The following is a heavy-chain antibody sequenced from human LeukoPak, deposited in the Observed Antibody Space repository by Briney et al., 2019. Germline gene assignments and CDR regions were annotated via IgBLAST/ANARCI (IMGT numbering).Heavy chain of an antibody. CDR2: IYHSGST. J-gene: IGHJ4*02. V-gene: IGHV4-38-2*02. CDR3: AKDPTHYRVWDYYETIGLSY. CDR1: GYSISSGYY. Sequence: SETLSLTCTVSGYSISSGYYWGWIRQPPGKGLEWIGSIYHSGSTYYNPSLKSRVTISVDTSKNQFSLKLSSVTAADTAVYYCAKDPTHYRVWDYYETIGLSYWGQGTLVTVSS. D-gene: IGHD3-22*01.